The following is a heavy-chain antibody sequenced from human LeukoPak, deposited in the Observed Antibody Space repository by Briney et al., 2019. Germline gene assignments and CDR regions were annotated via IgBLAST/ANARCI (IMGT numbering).Heavy chain of an antibody. Sequence: SQTLSLTCTVSGGSISSCDYYWSWIRLHPGQGLEWIGYSSYSGSTYYNPSLESRVTITVDTSKNQFSLKLSSVTAADTAVYYCAGGRRGAVADYNWFDPWGQGTLVTVSS. D-gene: IGHD6-19*01. CDR2: SSYSGST. J-gene: IGHJ5*02. V-gene: IGHV4-31*03. CDR3: AGGRRGAVADYNWFDP. CDR1: GGSISSCDYY.